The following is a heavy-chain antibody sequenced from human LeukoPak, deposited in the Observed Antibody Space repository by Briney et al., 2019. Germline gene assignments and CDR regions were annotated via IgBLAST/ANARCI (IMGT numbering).Heavy chain of an antibody. CDR3: ARDKGFTGYAGDD. Sequence: ASVKVSCKASGYTFTGDYIHWVRQAPGQGLVWMGCISPNTGVTKYVQKFQGRVTMTRDTSISTAYLDLSSLRFDDTAVYYCARDKGFTGYAGDDWGQGTLVTVSS. D-gene: IGHD5-12*01. V-gene: IGHV1-2*02. CDR1: GYTFTGDY. J-gene: IGHJ4*02. CDR2: ISPNTGVT.